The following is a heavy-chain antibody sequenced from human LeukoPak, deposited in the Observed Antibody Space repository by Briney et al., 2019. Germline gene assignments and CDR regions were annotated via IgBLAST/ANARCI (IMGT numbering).Heavy chain of an antibody. CDR2: ISSSGSTI. V-gene: IGHV3-48*03. D-gene: IGHD4-23*01. CDR1: GFTFSSYE. J-gene: IGHJ4*02. Sequence: GGSLRLSCAASGFTFSSYEMHWVRQAPGKGLEWVSYISSSGSTIYYADSVKGRFTISRDNTKNSLYLQMNSLRAEDTAVYYCARDYGGSSPFDYWGQGTLVTVSS. CDR3: ARDYGGSSPFDY.